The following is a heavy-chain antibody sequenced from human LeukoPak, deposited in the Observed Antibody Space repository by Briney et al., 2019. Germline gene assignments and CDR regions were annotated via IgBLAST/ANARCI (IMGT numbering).Heavy chain of an antibody. V-gene: IGHV3-7*01. D-gene: IGHD3-10*01. Sequence: PGGSLRLSCAASGFTFSSFWMALVRQVPGEGLEWVANINQDGSERHYVDSLKGRFTVSRDNAKNSLYLQMNTLRAEDTAVYYCARDRSTSGRQYWGQGTLVTVSS. J-gene: IGHJ4*02. CDR2: INQDGSER. CDR3: ARDRSTSGRQY. CDR1: GFTFSSFW.